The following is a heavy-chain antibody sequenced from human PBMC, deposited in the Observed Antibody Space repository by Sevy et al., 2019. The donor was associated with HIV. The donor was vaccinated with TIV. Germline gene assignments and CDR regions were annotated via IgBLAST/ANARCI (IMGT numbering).Heavy chain of an antibody. V-gene: IGHV3-7*01. J-gene: IGHJ4*02. CDR2: IKHDGSEQ. CDR3: ASERGEEDKSGARFDY. CDR1: GFNFRNYW. D-gene: IGHD3-10*01. Sequence: GGSLRLSCEVFGFNFRNYWMSWVRQAPGKGLEWVSNIKHDGSEQYNLDSVKGRFTVSRDNGKKSLYLQMTGLRVDDAALYYCASERGEEDKSGARFDYWGRGTLVTVSS.